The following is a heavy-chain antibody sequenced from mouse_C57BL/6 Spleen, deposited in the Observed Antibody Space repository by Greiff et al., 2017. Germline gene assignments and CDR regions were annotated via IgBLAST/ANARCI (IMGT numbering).Heavy chain of an antibody. D-gene: IGHD1-1*01. CDR3: ARGANYYGSSRYFDV. J-gene: IGHJ1*03. CDR2: IDPSDSYT. V-gene: IGHV1-50*01. CDR1: GYTFTSYW. Sequence: QVQLQQPGAELVKPGASVKLSCKASGYTFTSYWMQWVKQRPGQGLAWIGEIDPSDSYTNYNQKFKGKATLTVDTSSSTAYMQLSSLTSEDSAVYYCARGANYYGSSRYFDVWGTGTTVTVSS.